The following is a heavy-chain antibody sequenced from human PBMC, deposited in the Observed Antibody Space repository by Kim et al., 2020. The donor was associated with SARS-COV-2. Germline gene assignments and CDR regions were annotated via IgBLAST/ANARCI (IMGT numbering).Heavy chain of an antibody. D-gene: IGHD3-9*01. V-gene: IGHV4-34*01. CDR3: AIILTGYYDYFDY. J-gene: IGHJ4*02. Sequence: YNPSLKSRVTISVDASKNQFSLKRSSVTAADTAVYYCAIILTGYYDYFDYWGQGTLVTVSS.